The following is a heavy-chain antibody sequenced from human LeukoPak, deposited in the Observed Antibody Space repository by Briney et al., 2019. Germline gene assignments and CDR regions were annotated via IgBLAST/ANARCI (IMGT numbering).Heavy chain of an antibody. CDR3: ARTLVIAAAGFWFDP. CDR2: ISAYNGNT. V-gene: IGHV1-18*01. Sequence: ASVKVSCKASGYTFTNYGISWVRQAPGQGLAWVGWISAYNGNTNYAQKLQSRVTMTTDTSTSTAYMELRSLRSDDTAVYYCARTLVIAAAGFWFDPWGQGTLVTVSS. J-gene: IGHJ5*02. CDR1: GYTFTNYG. D-gene: IGHD6-13*01.